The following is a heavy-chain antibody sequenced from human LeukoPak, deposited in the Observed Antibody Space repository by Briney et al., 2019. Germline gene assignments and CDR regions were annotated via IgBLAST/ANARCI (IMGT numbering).Heavy chain of an antibody. D-gene: IGHD2-21*02. CDR2: IWYDGSNK. J-gene: IGHJ3*02. CDR1: GFTFSSYG. Sequence: GGSLRLSCAASGFTFSSYGMHWVRQAPGKGLDWVAVIWYDGSNKYYADSVKGRFTISRDNSKNTLYLQMNSLRAEDTAVYYCARDVVVTAIPDAFDIWGQGTMVTVSS. V-gene: IGHV3-33*01. CDR3: ARDVVVTAIPDAFDI.